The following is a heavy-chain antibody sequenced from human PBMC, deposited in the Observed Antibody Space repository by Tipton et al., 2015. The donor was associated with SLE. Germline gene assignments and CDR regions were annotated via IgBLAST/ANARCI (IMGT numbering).Heavy chain of an antibody. CDR2: IYYSGNT. D-gene: IGHD3-16*02. CDR1: GGSINSHY. J-gene: IGHJ4*02. CDR3: ARHLSFPGTDY. Sequence: TLSLTCTVSGGSINSHYWSWIRQPPGKGLEWIGYIYYSGNTDYNPSLKSRVTISVDTSRNQFSLRLSAVTAADTAVYYCARHLSFPGTDYWGQGTLVTVSS. V-gene: IGHV4-59*08.